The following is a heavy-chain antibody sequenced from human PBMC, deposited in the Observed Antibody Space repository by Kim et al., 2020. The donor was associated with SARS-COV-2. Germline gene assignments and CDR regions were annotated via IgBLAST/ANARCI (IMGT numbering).Heavy chain of an antibody. V-gene: IGHV4-31*03. J-gene: IGHJ3*02. D-gene: IGHD3-22*01. Sequence: SETLSLTCTVSGGSISSGGYYWSWIRQHPGKGLEWIGYIYYSGSTYYNPSLKSRVTISVDTYKNQFSLKLSSVTAADTAVYYCARAPITMIVVVNAFDIWGQGTMVTVSS. CDR2: IYYSGST. CDR3: ARAPITMIVVVNAFDI. CDR1: GGSISSGGYY.